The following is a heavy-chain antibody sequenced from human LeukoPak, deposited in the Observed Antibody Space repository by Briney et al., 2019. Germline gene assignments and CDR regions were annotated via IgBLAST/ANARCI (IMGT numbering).Heavy chain of an antibody. CDR2: ISGSDGST. Sequence: GGSLRLSCAASGFTFSTYAMSRVRQAPGKGLEWVSGISGSDGSTYYADSVKGRFTISRDNSKNTVYLQMNSLRAEDTAVYYCAKARRSACSSTSCYPFDYWGQGTLVTVSS. J-gene: IGHJ4*02. D-gene: IGHD2-2*01. CDR3: AKARRSACSSTSCYPFDY. V-gene: IGHV3-23*01. CDR1: GFTFSTYA.